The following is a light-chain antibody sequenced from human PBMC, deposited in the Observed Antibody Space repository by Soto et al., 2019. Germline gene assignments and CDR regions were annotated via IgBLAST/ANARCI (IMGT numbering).Light chain of an antibody. CDR1: TGAVTSGHY. J-gene: IGLJ1*01. CDR3: LLSYSGARTYV. V-gene: IGLV7-46*01. Sequence: QAVVTQEPSLTVSPGGTVTLTCGSSTGAVTSGHYPYWFQQKPGQAPRTLIYDTSNKHTWTPARFSGSLLGGKAALTLSVAQPEDEAEYYCLLSYSGARTYVFGTGTKLTVL. CDR2: DTS.